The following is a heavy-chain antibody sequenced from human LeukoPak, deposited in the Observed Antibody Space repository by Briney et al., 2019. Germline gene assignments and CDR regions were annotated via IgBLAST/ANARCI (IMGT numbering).Heavy chain of an antibody. CDR3: ARGRIGSGWYNYYYYGMDV. J-gene: IGHJ6*02. V-gene: IGHV4-34*01. CDR1: GGSFSGYY. Sequence: PSETLSLTCAVYGGSFSGYYWSWIRQPPGKGLEWIGEINHSGSTNYNPSLKSRVTISVDTSKNQFSLKLSSVTAADTAVYYCARGRIGSGWYNYYYYGMDVWAQGTTVTVSS. D-gene: IGHD6-19*01. CDR2: INHSGST.